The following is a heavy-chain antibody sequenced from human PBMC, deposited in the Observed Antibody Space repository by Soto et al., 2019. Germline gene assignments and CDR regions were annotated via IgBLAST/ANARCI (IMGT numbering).Heavy chain of an antibody. CDR1: GGSFSGYY. D-gene: IGHD4-17*01. CDR2: INHRGRT. J-gene: IGHJ4*02. V-gene: IGHV4-34*01. Sequence: TLSLTCAVYGGSFSGYYWSWIRQPPGKGLEWIGEINHRGRTNYNPSLKSRVTISVDTSKNQFSLKLSSVTAADTAVYYCARHGDYSGLGYWGQGTLVTVSS. CDR3: ARHGDYSGLGY.